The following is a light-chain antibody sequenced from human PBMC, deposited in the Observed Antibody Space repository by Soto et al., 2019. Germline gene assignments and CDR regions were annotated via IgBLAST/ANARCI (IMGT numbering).Light chain of an antibody. Sequence: EIVLTQSPGTLSLSPGERVTLSCRTSQSVRNNYLAWYQQKAGQAPRLLIHGASGRATGIPDRFSGSGSGTDLPLTISRLEAEDFEVFYCQQYGSPPYTFGQGTKLEI. CDR3: QQYGSPPYT. CDR1: QSVRNNY. CDR2: GAS. J-gene: IGKJ2*01. V-gene: IGKV3-20*01.